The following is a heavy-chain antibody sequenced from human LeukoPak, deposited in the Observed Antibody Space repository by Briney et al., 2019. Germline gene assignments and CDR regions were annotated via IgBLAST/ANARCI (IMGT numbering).Heavy chain of an antibody. D-gene: IGHD3-10*01. CDR3: ARVNWDYGSGGAFDI. CDR1: GGTFSSYA. Sequence: GASVKVSCKASGGTFSSYAISWVRQAPGQGLEWMGRIIPILGIANYAQKFQGRVTMTRNTSISTAYMELSSLRSEDTAVYYCARVNWDYGSGGAFDIWGQGTMVTVSS. V-gene: IGHV1-69*04. J-gene: IGHJ3*02. CDR2: IIPILGIA.